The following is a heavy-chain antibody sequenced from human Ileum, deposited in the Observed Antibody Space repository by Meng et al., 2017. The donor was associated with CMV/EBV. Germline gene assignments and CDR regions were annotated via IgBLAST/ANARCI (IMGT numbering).Heavy chain of an antibody. Sequence: VHLQESGPGLVTPSQPLSLTCTVSGESISDGAYSWSWIRQSPEKGLEWIGHVYYTGTTYYNRSLRSRVAISIDTSNNEFSLKLSSVTAADTAVYYCARMPGRRFDSWGQGTLVTVSS. J-gene: IGHJ5*01. CDR2: VYYTGTT. D-gene: IGHD2-2*01. CDR1: GESISDGAYS. V-gene: IGHV4-30-4*08. CDR3: ARMPGRRFDS.